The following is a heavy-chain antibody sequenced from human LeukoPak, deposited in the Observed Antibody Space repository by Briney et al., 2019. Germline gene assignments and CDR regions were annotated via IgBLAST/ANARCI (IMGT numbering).Heavy chain of an antibody. D-gene: IGHD3-10*01. J-gene: IGHJ4*02. CDR2: IRNKADGYRT. Sequence: GGSLRLSCAGSGFTFSDHYMDWVRQAPGQGLEWVGLIRNKADGYRTIYAASVKGRFTISRDDSKSSIYLQMDSLKTEDTAVYYCGDLGSAGTDHWGQGTLVTVSS. V-gene: IGHV3-72*01. CDR3: GDLGSAGTDH. CDR1: GFTFSDHY.